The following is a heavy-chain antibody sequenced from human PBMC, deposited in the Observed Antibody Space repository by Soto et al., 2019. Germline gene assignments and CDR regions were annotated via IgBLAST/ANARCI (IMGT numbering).Heavy chain of an antibody. Sequence: GESLKISCKGAGYTFTSYWIGWVRQMPGKGLEWMGIIYPGDSDTRYSPSFQGQVTISADKSISTAYLQWSSLKASDTAMYYCARHIPAAGDYYGMDVWGQGTTVTVCS. CDR2: IYPGDSDT. D-gene: IGHD2-2*01. V-gene: IGHV5-51*01. CDR3: ARHIPAAGDYYGMDV. CDR1: GYTFTSYW. J-gene: IGHJ6*02.